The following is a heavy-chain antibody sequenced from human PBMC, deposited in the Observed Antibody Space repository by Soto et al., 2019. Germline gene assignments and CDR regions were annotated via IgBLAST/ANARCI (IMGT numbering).Heavy chain of an antibody. D-gene: IGHD3-22*01. J-gene: IGHJ3*02. Sequence: DTLSLTCTVSGGSISSYYWSWIRQPPGKGLEWIGYIYYSGSTNYNPSLKSRVTISVDTSKNQFSLKLSSVTAADTAVYYCARANGGYDSSGYYYRCAFDIWGQGTMVTVSS. CDR3: ARANGGYDSSGYYYRCAFDI. CDR1: GGSISSYY. CDR2: IYYSGST. V-gene: IGHV4-59*01.